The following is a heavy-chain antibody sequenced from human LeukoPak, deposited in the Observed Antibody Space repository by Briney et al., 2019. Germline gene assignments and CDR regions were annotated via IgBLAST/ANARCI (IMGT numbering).Heavy chain of an antibody. V-gene: IGHV1-46*01. J-gene: IGHJ4*02. CDR2: INPSGGST. D-gene: IGHD3-22*01. CDR1: GYTFTSCY. Sequence: ASVKVSCKASGYTFTSCYMHWVRQAPGQGLEWMGIINPSGGSTSYAQKFQGRVTMTRDTSTSTVYMELSSLRSEDTAVYYCARGGVYYYDSSGYYSNDPFDYWGQGTLVTVSS. CDR3: ARGGVYYYDSSGYYSNDPFDY.